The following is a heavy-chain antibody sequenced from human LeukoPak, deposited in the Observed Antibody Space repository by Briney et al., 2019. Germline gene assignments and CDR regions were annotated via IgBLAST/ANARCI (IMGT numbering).Heavy chain of an antibody. Sequence: SETLSLTCGVSGYSISSGYYWGGIRQPPGKGLEWIGNIYHSGNTNYNPSLKRRVTISVDTSKNQFSLKLTSVTAADTAVYYCARSYYDISGDADSLEYWGQGTLVTVSS. J-gene: IGHJ4*02. CDR2: IYHSGNT. CDR3: ARSYYDISGDADSLEY. D-gene: IGHD3-22*01. CDR1: GYSISSGYY. V-gene: IGHV4-38-2*01.